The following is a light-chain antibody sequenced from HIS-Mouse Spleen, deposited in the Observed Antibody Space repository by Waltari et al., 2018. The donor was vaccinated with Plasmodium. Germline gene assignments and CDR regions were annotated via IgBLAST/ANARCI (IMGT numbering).Light chain of an antibody. J-gene: IGLJ3*02. CDR3: YSTDSSGNHRV. Sequence: SYELTQPPSVSVSPGQTARITCSGDALTKKYAYWYQQNSGQAPVLVIYEDSKRPSGIPGRFSGSSSGTMATLTISGAQVEDEADYYCYSTDSSGNHRVFGGGTKLTVL. CDR1: ALTKKY. V-gene: IGLV3-10*01. CDR2: EDS.